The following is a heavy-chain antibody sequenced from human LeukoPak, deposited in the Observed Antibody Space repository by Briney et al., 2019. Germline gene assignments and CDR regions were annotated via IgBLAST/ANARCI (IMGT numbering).Heavy chain of an antibody. V-gene: IGHV1-69*05. CDR1: GGTFSSYA. CDR3: ARGSFTMVRGVIMSYFDY. J-gene: IGHJ4*02. Sequence: SVKVSCKASGGTFSSYAISWVRQAPGQGLEWMGGIIPIFGTANYAQKFQGRVTITTDESTSTAYMELSSLRSEDTAVYYCARGSFTMVRGVIMSYFDYWGQGTLVTVSS. CDR2: IIPIFGTA. D-gene: IGHD3-10*01.